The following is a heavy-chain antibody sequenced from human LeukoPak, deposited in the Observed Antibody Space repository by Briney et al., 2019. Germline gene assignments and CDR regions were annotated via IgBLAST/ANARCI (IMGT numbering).Heavy chain of an antibody. V-gene: IGHV3-7*01. Sequence: GGSLRLSCAASGFTLSNYWMSWVRQAPGKGLEGVANIKQDGSEEYYVGSVKGRFTISRDNAKNSLYLQMNSLRAEDTAVYYCATNRWFGEPDYWGQGTLVTVSS. CDR3: ATNRWFGEPDY. CDR1: GFTLSNYW. D-gene: IGHD3-10*01. J-gene: IGHJ4*02. CDR2: IKQDGSEE.